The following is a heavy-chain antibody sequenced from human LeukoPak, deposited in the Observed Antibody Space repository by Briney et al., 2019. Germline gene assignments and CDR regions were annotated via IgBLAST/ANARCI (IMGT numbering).Heavy chain of an antibody. CDR1: GGSIRSSNSF. D-gene: IGHD6-25*01. V-gene: IGHV4-39*07. CDR2: IYYNGNT. CDR3: ARATAAPSSYFFDH. Sequence: SETLPLTCSVSGGSIRSSNSFWGWIRQLPGERLEWIATIYYNGNTYYNPSLQSRVTISVDTSTNQFSLKLNSVIAADTAVCYCARATAAPSSYFFDHWGQGTLVTVSS. J-gene: IGHJ4*02.